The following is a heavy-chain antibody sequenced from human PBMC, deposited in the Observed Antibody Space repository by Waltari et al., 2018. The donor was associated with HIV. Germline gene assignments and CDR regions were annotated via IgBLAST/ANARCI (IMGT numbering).Heavy chain of an antibody. CDR3: ARAYSGGWWGDYYLEY. V-gene: IGHV3-33*08. J-gene: IGHJ4*02. CDR1: GFQFRNHL. D-gene: IGHD1-26*01. CDR2: IDSNGSPT. Sequence: QIQLLQPGGAVVPPGTSLRLSCRGPGFQFRNHLFHWVRQAPGKGLEWVAGIDSNGSPTFYADSVKGRLIISRWNDKNELYLDLKNPRDEDTAVYYCARAYSGGWWGDYYLEYWGQGTLVIVSS.